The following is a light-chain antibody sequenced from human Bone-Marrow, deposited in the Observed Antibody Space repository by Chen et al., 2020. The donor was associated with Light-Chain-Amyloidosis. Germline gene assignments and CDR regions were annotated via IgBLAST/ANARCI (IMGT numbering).Light chain of an antibody. J-gene: IGLJ3*02. V-gene: IGLV6-57*01. CDR3: QSYQGSSQGV. CDR2: EDD. CDR1: SGSIATNY. Sequence: FMLTPPHSVSESPGKTVIISFTRSSGSIATNYVQWYQQRPGSSPTTVIHEDDQRPSGVPDRFSGSIDRSSNSASLTISGLKTEDEADYYCQSYQGSSQGVFGGGTKLTGL.